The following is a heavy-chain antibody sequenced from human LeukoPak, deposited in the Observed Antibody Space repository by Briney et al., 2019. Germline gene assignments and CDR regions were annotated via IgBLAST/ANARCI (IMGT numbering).Heavy chain of an antibody. D-gene: IGHD6-13*01. V-gene: IGHV4-4*07. CDR3: ARGRGIAGYYYYIDV. J-gene: IGHJ6*03. CDR1: GDSISYFY. CDR2: ISSSGNT. Sequence: SETLSLTCSVSGDSISYFYWSWIRQAAGKGLEWIGRISSSGNTDYNASLKSRVTMSVDTSKNQLSLKVVSVTAADTAVYYCARGRGIAGYYYYIDVWGKGTTVTVSS.